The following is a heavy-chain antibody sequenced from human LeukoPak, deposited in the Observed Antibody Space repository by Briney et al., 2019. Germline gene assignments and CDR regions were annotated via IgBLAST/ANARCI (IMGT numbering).Heavy chain of an antibody. Sequence: ASVKASCKASGYTFTGYYMHWVRQAPGQGLEWMGWINPNSGGTNYPQKFQGRVTMTRETSISTPYMELSRLRSDDTAVYYCARVTAAADYFDCGGQSTLVTVPS. CDR3: ARVTAAADYFDC. D-gene: IGHD6-13*01. V-gene: IGHV1-2*02. J-gene: IGHJ4*02. CDR2: INPNSGGT. CDR1: GYTFTGYY.